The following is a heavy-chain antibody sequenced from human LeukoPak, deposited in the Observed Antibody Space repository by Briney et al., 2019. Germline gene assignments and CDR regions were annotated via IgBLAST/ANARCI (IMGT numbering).Heavy chain of an antibody. CDR1: GFTFSNAW. J-gene: IGHJ4*02. Sequence: GGSLRLSCAASGFTFSNAWMRWVREAPGKGLEWVVRIKSKTDGGTTDYAAPVKGRFTISRDDSKNTLYLQMNSLKTEDTAVYYCTTDPTMIVVVTPFDYWGQGTLVTVSS. V-gene: IGHV3-15*01. CDR2: IKSKTDGGTT. CDR3: TTDPTMIVVVTPFDY. D-gene: IGHD3-22*01.